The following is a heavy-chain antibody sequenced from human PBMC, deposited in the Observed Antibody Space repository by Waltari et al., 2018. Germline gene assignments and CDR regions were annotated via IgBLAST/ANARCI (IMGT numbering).Heavy chain of an antibody. CDR1: GLTFSNYW. D-gene: IGHD1-26*01. CDR2: ISTDGSGA. CDR3: ARGPVSGSGSYYVGDY. V-gene: IGHV3-74*01. Sequence: EVQLVESGGGLVQPGGSLRLACAASGLTFSNYWMHWVRQVPGKGLVWVSRISTDGSGANYADSVQGRFTISRDNAKNILYLQMNSLRAEDTAVYYCARGPVSGSGSYYVGDYWGQGTLVTVSS. J-gene: IGHJ4*02.